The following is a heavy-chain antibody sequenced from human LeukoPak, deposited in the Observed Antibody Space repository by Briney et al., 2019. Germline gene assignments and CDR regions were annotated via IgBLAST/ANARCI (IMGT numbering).Heavy chain of an antibody. CDR1: GYTFPSYD. Sequence: GASVKVSCKASGYTFPSYDIHWVRQATGQGLEWMGWMNPNSGNTGYAQKFQGRVTMTRNTSISTAYMELSSLRSEDTAVYYCARAQRITMIVVTKGGAFDIWGQGTMVTVSS. D-gene: IGHD3-22*01. V-gene: IGHV1-8*01. CDR2: MNPNSGNT. CDR3: ARAQRITMIVVTKGGAFDI. J-gene: IGHJ3*02.